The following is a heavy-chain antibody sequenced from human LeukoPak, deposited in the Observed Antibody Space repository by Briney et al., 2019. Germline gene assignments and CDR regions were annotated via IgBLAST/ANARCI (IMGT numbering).Heavy chain of an antibody. CDR3: ARDNLNYDSSGYYYYFDY. Sequence: GGSLRLSCAASGFTFSSYSMNRVRQAPGKGLEWVSSISSSSSYIYYADSVKGRFTISRDNAKNSLYLQMNSLRAEDMAVYYCARDNLNYDSSGYYYYFDYWGQGTLVTVSS. CDR1: GFTFSSYS. J-gene: IGHJ4*02. CDR2: ISSSSSYI. V-gene: IGHV3-21*01. D-gene: IGHD3-22*01.